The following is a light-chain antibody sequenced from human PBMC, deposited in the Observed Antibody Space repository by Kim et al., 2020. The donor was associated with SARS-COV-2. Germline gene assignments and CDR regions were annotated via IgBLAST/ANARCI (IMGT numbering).Light chain of an antibody. CDR3: QQYYNTPA. V-gene: IGKV4-1*01. CDR1: RSVLYSSNHKNY. CDR2: WAS. J-gene: IGKJ1*01. Sequence: RATINCKSSRSVLYSSNHKNYLAWYQQKPGQPPKLLINWASTRESGVPDRFSGSGSGTHFTLTISSLQAEDVAVYYCQQYYNTPAFGQGTKVDIK.